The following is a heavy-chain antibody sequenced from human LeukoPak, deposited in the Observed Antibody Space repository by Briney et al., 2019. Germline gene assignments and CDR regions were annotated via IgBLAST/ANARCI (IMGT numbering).Heavy chain of an antibody. CDR1: GFTFGDYA. J-gene: IGHJ6*04. V-gene: IGHV3-21*01. CDR3: ARALRPLDV. CDR2: ISGSSSYI. Sequence: GRSLRLSCTASGFTFGDYAMSWVRQAPGKGLEWVSSISGSSSYIYYADSVKGRFTVSRDNAKKSLYLQMNSLRAEDTAVYYCARALRPLDVWGKGTTVTVSS.